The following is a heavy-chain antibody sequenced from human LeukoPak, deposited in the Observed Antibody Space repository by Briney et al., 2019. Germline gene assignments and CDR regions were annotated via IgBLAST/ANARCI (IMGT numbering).Heavy chain of an antibody. CDR1: GGSFSGYY. D-gene: IGHD3-10*01. V-gene: IGHV4-34*01. J-gene: IGHJ5*02. Sequence: SETLSLTCAVYGGSFSGYYWSWIRQPPGKGLEWIGEINHSGSTNYNPSLKSRVTISVDTSKSQFSLKLSSVTAADTAVYYCARGYYGSGSYHWFDPWGQGTLVTVSS. CDR2: INHSGST. CDR3: ARGYYGSGSYHWFDP.